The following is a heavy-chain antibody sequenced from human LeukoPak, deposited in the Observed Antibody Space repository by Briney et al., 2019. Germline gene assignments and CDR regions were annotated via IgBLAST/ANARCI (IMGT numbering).Heavy chain of an antibody. CDR1: GFTFSSYS. V-gene: IGHV3-21*01. CDR3: ASHRGYYYADY. D-gene: IGHD3-22*01. J-gene: IGHJ4*02. CDR2: IISSNNYI. Sequence: GGSLRLSCAASGFTFSSYSMNWVRQAPGKGLEWVSSIISSNNYIYYADSVKGRFTVSRNNAENSLYLQMNSLRAEDTAVYHCASHRGYYYADYWGQGTLVTVSS.